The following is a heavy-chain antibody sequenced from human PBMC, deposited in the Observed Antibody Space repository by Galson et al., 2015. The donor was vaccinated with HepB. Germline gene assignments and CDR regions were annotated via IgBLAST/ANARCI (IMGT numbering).Heavy chain of an antibody. V-gene: IGHV3-30-3*01. J-gene: IGHJ6*03. CDR3: ARDGSYYYGSGTQNLYYYYYYMDV. CDR1: GFTFSSYA. D-gene: IGHD3-10*01. Sequence: SLRLSCAASGFTFSSYAMHWVRQAPGKGLEWVAVISYDGSNKYYADSVKGRFTISRDNSKNTLYLQMNSLRAEDTAVYYCARDGSYYYGSGTQNLYYYYYYMDVWGKGTTVTVSS. CDR2: ISYDGSNK.